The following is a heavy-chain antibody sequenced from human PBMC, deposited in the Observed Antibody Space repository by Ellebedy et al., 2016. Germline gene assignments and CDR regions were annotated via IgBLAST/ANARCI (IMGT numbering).Heavy chain of an antibody. CDR3: ARGGDGYPFAFDF. D-gene: IGHD5-24*01. Sequence: ASVKVSXKASGYTFTRYSIHWLRQAPGQRPEWMGWINAVNGNTKYSQKFQGRVTISRDTSASTAYMELGGLRSEDTAVYFCARGGDGYPFAFDFWGQGTMVSVSS. V-gene: IGHV1-3*01. J-gene: IGHJ3*01. CDR2: INAVNGNT. CDR1: GYTFTRYS.